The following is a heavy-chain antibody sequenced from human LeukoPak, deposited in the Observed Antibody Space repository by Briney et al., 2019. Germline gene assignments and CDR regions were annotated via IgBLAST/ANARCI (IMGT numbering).Heavy chain of an antibody. J-gene: IGHJ6*02. CDR3: ARGYCSSTSCYGYYYYGMDV. Sequence: GGSLRLSCAASGFTFSSYSMNWVRQAPGKGLEWVSSISSSSSYIYYADSVKGRFTISRDNAKNSLYLQMNSLRAEDTAVYYCARGYCSSTSCYGYYYYGMDVWSQGTTVTVSS. CDR2: ISSSSSYI. D-gene: IGHD2-2*01. CDR1: GFTFSSYS. V-gene: IGHV3-21*01.